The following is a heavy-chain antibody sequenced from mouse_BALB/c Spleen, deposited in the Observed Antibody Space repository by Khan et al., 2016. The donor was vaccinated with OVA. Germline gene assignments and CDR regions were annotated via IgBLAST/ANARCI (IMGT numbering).Heavy chain of an antibody. D-gene: IGHD3-3*01. CDR3: SGGRAY. J-gene: IGHJ3*01. CDR1: GYSITSDYA. Sequence: EVQLQESGPGLVKPSQSLSLTCTVTGYSITSDYAWNWIRQLPGNRLEWMGYISYSGRTSYTPSLKSRISITRDTSKHHFFLQLNSVTTDDTATYYCSGGRAYWGQGTLVTVSA. V-gene: IGHV3-2*02. CDR2: ISYSGRT.